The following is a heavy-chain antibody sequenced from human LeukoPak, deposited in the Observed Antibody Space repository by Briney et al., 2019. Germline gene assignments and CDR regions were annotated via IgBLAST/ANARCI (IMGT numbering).Heavy chain of an antibody. Sequence: GGSLRLSCTSSGFTFSNYAMTWVRQAPGKGLGWVSTISGAGGSTYYADSVEGRFTISRDNSKNTLSLQMNSLRAEDTAIYYCVRDLVIFEYWGQGTLVTVSS. CDR3: VRDLVIFEY. CDR1: GFTFSNYA. V-gene: IGHV3-23*01. CDR2: ISGAGGST. J-gene: IGHJ4*02.